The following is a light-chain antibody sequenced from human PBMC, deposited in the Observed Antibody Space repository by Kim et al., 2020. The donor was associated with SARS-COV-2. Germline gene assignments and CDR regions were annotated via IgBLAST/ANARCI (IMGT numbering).Light chain of an antibody. CDR2: GAS. Sequence: SVSPGERATLSCRAGQSVSSNLAWYQQKPGQAPRLLIYGASTRATGIPARFSGSGSGTEFTLTISSLQSEDFAVYCCQQYSNWPHTFGQGTKLEI. CDR1: QSVSSN. CDR3: QQYSNWPHT. V-gene: IGKV3D-15*01. J-gene: IGKJ2*01.